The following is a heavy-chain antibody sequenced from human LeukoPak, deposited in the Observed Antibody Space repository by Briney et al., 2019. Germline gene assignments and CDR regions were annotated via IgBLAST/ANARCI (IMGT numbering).Heavy chain of an antibody. CDR3: ARDRLVIAAGQFDY. J-gene: IGHJ4*02. D-gene: IGHD3-9*01. V-gene: IGHV1-2*02. Sequence: GASVKASCKASGYTFTSYDINWVRQATGQGLEWMGWINPNSGGTNYAQKFQGRVTMTRDTSISTAYMELSRLRSDDTAVYYCARDRLVIAAGQFDYWGQGTLVTVSS. CDR1: GYTFTSYD. CDR2: INPNSGGT.